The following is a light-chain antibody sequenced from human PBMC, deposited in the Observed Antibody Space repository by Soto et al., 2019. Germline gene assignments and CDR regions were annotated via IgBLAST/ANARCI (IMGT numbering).Light chain of an antibody. Sequence: QSVLTQPASVSGSPGQSITISCTGTSSDVGGYNYVSWYQHYPGKAPKLMIYEVSNRPSGVSNRFSGSKSGNTASLTISGLQAEDEAGYYCSSYTSSNTLVFGGGTKLTVL. CDR3: SSYTSSNTLV. J-gene: IGLJ2*01. CDR2: EVS. V-gene: IGLV2-14*01. CDR1: SSDVGGYNY.